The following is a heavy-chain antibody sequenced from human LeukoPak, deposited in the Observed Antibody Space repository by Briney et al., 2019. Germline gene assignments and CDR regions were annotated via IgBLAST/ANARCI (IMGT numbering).Heavy chain of an antibody. CDR3: AREQLGPETQFDY. J-gene: IGHJ4*02. D-gene: IGHD6-13*01. CDR1: GYTFTGYG. Sequence: GASVKVSCKASGYTFTGYGISWVRQAPGQGLEWMGWISAYNGSTNYAHKVQGRVTMTTDTSTSTAYMELRSLRSDDTAVYYCAREQLGPETQFDYWGQGTLVTVSS. V-gene: IGHV1-18*01. CDR2: ISAYNGST.